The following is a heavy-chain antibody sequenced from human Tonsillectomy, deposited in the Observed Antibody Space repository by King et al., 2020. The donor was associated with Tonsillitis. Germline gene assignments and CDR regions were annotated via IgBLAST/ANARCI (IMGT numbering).Heavy chain of an antibody. Sequence: VQLVESGGGLVQPGGSLRLSCAASGFTFSSFAMSWVRQAPGKGLEWVSGISDSGGSTYYADSVKGRFTISRDNSKNTLYLQMNSLRADDTAVYYCAKDLWGVTIFGVVPIDYWGQGTLVTVSS. CDR3: AKDLWGVTIFGVVPIDY. V-gene: IGHV3-23*04. CDR2: ISDSGGST. J-gene: IGHJ4*02. CDR1: GFTFSSFA. D-gene: IGHD3-3*01.